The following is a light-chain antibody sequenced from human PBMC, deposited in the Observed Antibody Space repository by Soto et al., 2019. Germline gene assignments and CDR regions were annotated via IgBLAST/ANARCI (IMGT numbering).Light chain of an antibody. Sequence: QSVLTQPPSVSGAPGQRVTISGTGSSSNIGAGYAVHWYQQLPGKAPKLLIYGNTNRPSGVPDRFSGSKSGTSASLAITGLQAEDEADYYCQSYDSSLSASYVFGGGTKVTVL. J-gene: IGLJ1*01. V-gene: IGLV1-40*01. CDR3: QSYDSSLSASYV. CDR1: SSNIGAGYA. CDR2: GNT.